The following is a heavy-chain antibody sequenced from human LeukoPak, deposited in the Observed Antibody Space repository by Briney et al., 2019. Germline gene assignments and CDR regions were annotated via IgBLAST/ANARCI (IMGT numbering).Heavy chain of an antibody. Sequence: SETLSLTCTISAASISSSSHHWGWTRQSPGKGLEWIGSIYYGQTIYYNPSLNSRVTISVVTSKDQFTLQLNSVAAADTAVYYCVRHDGRGGATMGAFDSWGQGSLVTVSS. V-gene: IGHV4-39*01. J-gene: IGHJ5*01. CDR3: VRHDGRGGATMGAFDS. CDR2: IYYGQTI. D-gene: IGHD4/OR15-4a*01. CDR1: AASISSSSHH.